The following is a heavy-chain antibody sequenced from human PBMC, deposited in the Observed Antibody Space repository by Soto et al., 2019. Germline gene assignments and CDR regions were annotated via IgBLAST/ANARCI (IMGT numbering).Heavy chain of an antibody. V-gene: IGHV3-33*01. J-gene: IGHJ4*02. D-gene: IGHD6-19*01. Sequence: GESLKISCAASGFTFSSYGMHWVRQAPGKGLEWVAVIWYDGSNKYYADSVKGRFTISRDNSKNTLYLQMNSLRAEDTAVYYCARDRYSSGWYDLDYWGQGTLVTGSS. CDR3: ARDRYSSGWYDLDY. CDR2: IWYDGSNK. CDR1: GFTFSSYG.